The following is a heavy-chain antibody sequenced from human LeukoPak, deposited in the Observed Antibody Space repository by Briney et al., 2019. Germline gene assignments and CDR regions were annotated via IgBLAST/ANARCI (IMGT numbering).Heavy chain of an antibody. CDR1: GGSISSGSYY. V-gene: IGHV4-61*10. Sequence: SETLSLTCTVSGGSISSGSYYWSWIRQPAGKGLEWIGYIYYSGSTNYNPSLKSRVTMSVDTSKNQFSPKLSSVTAADTAVYYCARVGLDSDIFTGYYHYWYFDLWGRGTLVTVSS. CDR2: IYYSGST. CDR3: ARVGLDSDIFTGYYHYWYFDL. D-gene: IGHD3-9*01. J-gene: IGHJ2*01.